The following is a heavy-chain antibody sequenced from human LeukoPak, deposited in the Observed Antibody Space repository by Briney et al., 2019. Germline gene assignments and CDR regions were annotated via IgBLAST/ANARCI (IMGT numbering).Heavy chain of an antibody. D-gene: IGHD3-22*01. CDR1: GYSFTSYW. Sequence: GESLKISCKGSGYSFTSYWIGWVRPMPGKVLEWVGVIYPGDSDTRYSPSFQGQVTISADKSISTAYLQWSSLKASDTAMYYCARQRYYDSSGQFDPWGQGTLVTVSS. CDR3: ARQRYYDSSGQFDP. J-gene: IGHJ5*02. CDR2: IYPGDSDT. V-gene: IGHV5-51*01.